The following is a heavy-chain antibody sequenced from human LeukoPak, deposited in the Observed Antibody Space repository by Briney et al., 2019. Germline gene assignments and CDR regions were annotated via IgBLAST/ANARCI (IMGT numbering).Heavy chain of an antibody. J-gene: IGHJ4*02. D-gene: IGHD3-10*01. CDR3: AXLLXFGELLATDY. CDR2: IQYDENNK. V-gene: IGHV3-30*02. Sequence: GGSLRLSCAASGFTMSSYDMHWVRQAPGKGLEGVAFIQYDENNKYYADSVKGRFTISRDTSKNTLYLQMNSLRAEDTAVYYCAXLLXFGELLATDYWGQGTLVTVSS. CDR1: GFTMSSYD.